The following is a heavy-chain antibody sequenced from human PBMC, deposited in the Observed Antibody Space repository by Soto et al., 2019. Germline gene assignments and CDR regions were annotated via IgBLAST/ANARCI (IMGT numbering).Heavy chain of an antibody. J-gene: IGHJ6*02. CDR2: IIPIFGTA. V-gene: IGHV1-69*12. CDR1: GGTFSSYA. Sequence: QVQLVQSGAEVKKPGSSVKVSCKASGGTFSSYAISWVRQAPGQGLEWMGGIIPIFGTANYAQKFQGRVTITADDSTSTAYMELSSLRSEDTAVYYCARDQDSGHVIKLLYYYGMDVWGQGTTVTVSS. D-gene: IGHD5-12*01. CDR3: ARDQDSGHVIKLLYYYGMDV.